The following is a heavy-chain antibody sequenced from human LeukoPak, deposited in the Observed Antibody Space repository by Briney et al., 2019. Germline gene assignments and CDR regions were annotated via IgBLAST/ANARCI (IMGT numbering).Heavy chain of an antibody. Sequence: TSETLSLTCSVSGGSVSSGISYWSWIRQPPGEGLEWIGFIYHSGSTNYNPSLKSRVTISVDTSTNQFSLKMKSVTAADTAVYYCAKHSFYCGDYFDEWGQGTLVTVSS. V-gene: IGHV4-61*01. CDR1: GGSVSSGISY. D-gene: IGHD2-21*01. CDR2: IYHSGST. J-gene: IGHJ4*02. CDR3: AKHSFYCGDYFDE.